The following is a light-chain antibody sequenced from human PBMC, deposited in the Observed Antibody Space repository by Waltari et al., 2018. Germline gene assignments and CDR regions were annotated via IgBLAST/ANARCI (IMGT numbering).Light chain of an antibody. CDR1: ALPNHY. Sequence: SSELTQPFSVSVFPGQTARIACSAAALPNHYVYWYQQKPGQAPVLVIYQDTKSPSGIPGRFSGSSSGTTVTLTISGVQAEDEADYYCQSTDSSGTHRVFGGGTKVTVL. CDR3: QSTDSSGTHRV. CDR2: QDT. J-gene: IGLJ2*01. V-gene: IGLV3-25*03.